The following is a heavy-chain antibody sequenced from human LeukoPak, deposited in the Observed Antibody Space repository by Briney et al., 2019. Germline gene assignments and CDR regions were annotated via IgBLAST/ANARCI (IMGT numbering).Heavy chain of an antibody. Sequence: PSETLSLTCTVSGGSISSYYWSWIRQPPGKGLEWIGYIYYSGSTNYNPSLKSRVTISVDTSKNQFSLKLSSVTAADTAVYYCARAVPAAKRETRWFDPWGQGTLVTVSS. D-gene: IGHD2-2*01. CDR3: ARAVPAAKRETRWFDP. V-gene: IGHV4-59*01. CDR1: GGSISSYY. CDR2: IYYSGST. J-gene: IGHJ5*02.